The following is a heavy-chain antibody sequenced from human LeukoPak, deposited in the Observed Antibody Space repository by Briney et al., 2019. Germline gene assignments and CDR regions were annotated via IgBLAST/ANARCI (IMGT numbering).Heavy chain of an antibody. CDR3: ARDTRGYDYVWGIH. J-gene: IGHJ4*02. Sequence: GGSLRLSCAASGFTFSSYSMNWDRQAPGKGLEWVSSISSSSSYIYYADSVKGRFTISRDNAKNSLYLQMNSLRAEDTAVYYCARDTRGYDYVWGIHWGQGTLVTVSS. CDR1: GFTFSSYS. V-gene: IGHV3-21*01. D-gene: IGHD3-16*01. CDR2: ISSSSSYI.